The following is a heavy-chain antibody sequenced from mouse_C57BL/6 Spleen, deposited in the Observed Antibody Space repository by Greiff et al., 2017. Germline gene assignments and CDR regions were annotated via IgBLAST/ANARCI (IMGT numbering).Heavy chain of an antibody. D-gene: IGHD1-1*02. CDR1: GYTFTSYW. J-gene: IGHJ2*01. CDR2: IHPKSGST. V-gene: IGHV1-64*01. Sequence: VQLQQPGAELVKPGASVKLSCKASGYTFTSYWMHWVKQRPGQGLEWIGMIHPKSGSTNYNEKFKSKATLTVDKSSSTAYMQLSSLTSEDSAVYYCARSRDYGFDYWGQGTTLTVSS. CDR3: ARSRDYGFDY.